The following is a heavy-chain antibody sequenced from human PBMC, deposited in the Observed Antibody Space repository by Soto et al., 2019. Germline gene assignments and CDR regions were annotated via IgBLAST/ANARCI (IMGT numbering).Heavy chain of an antibody. CDR3: ARGPPNWGFDY. CDR2: MSSNSGET. V-gene: IGHV1-8*02. J-gene: IGHJ4*02. CDR1: GYTFTNYD. Sequence: QVQLVQSGAEVKKPGASVKVSCKGSGYTFTNYDINWVRQATGQGLEWMGWMSSNSGETGYAQTFQGRVTMTRSTSIGTAYMELSSLISEDTAVYYCARGPPNWGFDYWGQGTLVTVSS. D-gene: IGHD7-27*01.